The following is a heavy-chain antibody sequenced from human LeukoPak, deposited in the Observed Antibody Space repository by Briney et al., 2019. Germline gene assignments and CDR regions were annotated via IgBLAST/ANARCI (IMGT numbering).Heavy chain of an antibody. D-gene: IGHD2/OR15-2a*01. CDR2: IIPIFGTA. V-gene: IGHV1-69*13. Sequence: ASVKVSCTASGGTFSSYAISWVRQAPGQGLEWMGGIIPIFGTANYAQKFQGRVTITADESTSTAYMELSSLRSEDTAVYYCATGREVVSTSAAVYDYWGQGTLVTVSS. CDR3: ATGREVVSTSAAVYDY. J-gene: IGHJ4*02. CDR1: GGTFSSYA.